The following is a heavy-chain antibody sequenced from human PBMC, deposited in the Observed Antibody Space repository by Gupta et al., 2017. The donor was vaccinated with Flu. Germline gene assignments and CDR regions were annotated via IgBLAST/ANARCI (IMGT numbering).Heavy chain of an antibody. J-gene: IGHJ4*02. CDR2: IKQDGSEK. D-gene: IGHD2-2*01. Sequence: SYWMSWVRQAPGKGLEWVANIKQDGSEKYYVDSVKGRFTISRDNAKNSLYLQMNSLRADDTAVYYCARDRYCSSTSCRDDYWGQGTLVTVSS. CDR3: ARDRYCSSTSCRDDY. CDR1: SYW. V-gene: IGHV3-7*01.